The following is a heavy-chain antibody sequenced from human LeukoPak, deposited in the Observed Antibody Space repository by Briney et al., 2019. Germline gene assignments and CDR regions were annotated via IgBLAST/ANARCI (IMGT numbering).Heavy chain of an antibody. D-gene: IGHD4-17*01. CDR1: GGSISSYY. CDR2: IYYSGST. Sequence: SETLSLTCTVSGGSISSYYWSWIRQPPGKGLEWVGYIYYSGSTNYNPSLKSRVTISVDTSKNQFSLKLSSVTAADTAVYYCARAPGDYGDYVPNFDYWGQGTLVTVSS. CDR3: ARAPGDYGDYVPNFDY. J-gene: IGHJ4*02. V-gene: IGHV4-59*12.